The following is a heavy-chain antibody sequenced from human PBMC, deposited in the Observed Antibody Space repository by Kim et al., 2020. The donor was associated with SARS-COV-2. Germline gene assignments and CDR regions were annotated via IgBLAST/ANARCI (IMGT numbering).Heavy chain of an antibody. J-gene: IGHJ6*02. CDR3: ARDGPPVVVPAAKDYYYYYGMDV. D-gene: IGHD2-2*01. CDR1: GFTVSSNY. Sequence: GGSLRLSCAASGFTVSSNYMSWVRQAPGKGLEWVSVIYSGGSTYYADSVKGRFTISRDNSKNTLYLQMNSLRAEDTAVYYCARDGPPVVVPAAKDYYYYYGMDVWGQGTTVTVSS. CDR2: IYSGGST. V-gene: IGHV3-53*01.